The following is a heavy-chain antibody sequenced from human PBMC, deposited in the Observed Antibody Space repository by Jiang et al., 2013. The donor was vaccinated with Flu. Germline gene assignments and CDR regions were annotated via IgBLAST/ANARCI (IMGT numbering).Heavy chain of an antibody. CDR3: ARVLRNWNYGLGDY. V-gene: IGHV1-8*01. Sequence: PGPSVKVSCKASGYTFTSYDINWVRQATGQGLEWMGWMNPNSGNTGYAQKFQGRVTMTRNTSISTAYMELSSLRSEDTAVYYCARVLRNWNYGLGDYWGQGTLVTVSS. CDR1: GYTFTSYD. D-gene: IGHD1-7*01. CDR2: MNPNSGNT. J-gene: IGHJ4*02.